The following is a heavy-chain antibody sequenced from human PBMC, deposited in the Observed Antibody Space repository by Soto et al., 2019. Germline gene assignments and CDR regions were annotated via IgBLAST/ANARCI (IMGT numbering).Heavy chain of an antibody. CDR2: IIPMIGLT. J-gene: IGHJ4*02. D-gene: IGHD2-15*01. CDR1: GGIFTSFG. V-gene: IGHV1-69*12. Sequence: QVQLVQSGAEVKKPGSSVRVSCKASGGIFTSFGFNWVRQAPGQGLEWMGGIIPMIGLTNHSQKLQDRININADASTDTVYTDLSGLTSDDTAMYFCASDRGYGLINWCPGALLTVSS. CDR3: ASDRGYGLIN.